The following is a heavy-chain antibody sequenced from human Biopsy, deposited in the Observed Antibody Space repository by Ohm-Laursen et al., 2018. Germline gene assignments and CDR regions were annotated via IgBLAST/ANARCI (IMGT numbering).Heavy chain of an antibody. CDR1: GFTLSSYS. V-gene: IGHV3-21*01. Sequence: SLRLSCSATGFTLSSYSMNWVRQTPGKGLEWVSTISSSSDNIYYVDSVKGRFTISRDNAKNSLYLQMNSLRAEDTAVYYCARSRGSSGIATIYYYGMDVWGRGTTVTVSS. J-gene: IGHJ6*02. CDR2: ISSSSDNI. D-gene: IGHD3-10*01. CDR3: ARSRGSSGIATIYYYGMDV.